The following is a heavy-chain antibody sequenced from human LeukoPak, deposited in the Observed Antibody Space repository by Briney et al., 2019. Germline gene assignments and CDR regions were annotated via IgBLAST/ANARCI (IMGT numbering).Heavy chain of an antibody. CDR2: INHSGST. Sequence: PSETLSLTCAVYGGSFSGYYWSWIRQPPGKGLEWIGEINHSGSTNYNPSLKSRVTISVDTSKNQFSLKLSSVTAADTAVYYCARHLFGTFYYFDSWGQGTLVTVSS. J-gene: IGHJ4*02. CDR1: GGSFSGYY. CDR3: ARHLFGTFYYFDS. D-gene: IGHD1-1*01. V-gene: IGHV4-34*01.